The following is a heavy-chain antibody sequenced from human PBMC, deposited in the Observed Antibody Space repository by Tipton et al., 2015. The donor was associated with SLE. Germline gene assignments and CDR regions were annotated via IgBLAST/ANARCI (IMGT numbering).Heavy chain of an antibody. D-gene: IGHD3-3*01. CDR2: IYYRGRT. J-gene: IGHJ3*02. CDR3: ARVPYYDFWSGYDDAFDI. CDR1: GGSISSYY. V-gene: IGHV4-59*01. Sequence: TLSLTCTVSGGSISSYYWSWIRPPPGKGLEWFGYIYYRGRTNYNPSLKSRVTISVDTSKNQFSLKLSSVTAADTAVYYCARVPYYDFWSGYDDAFDIWGQGTMVTVSS.